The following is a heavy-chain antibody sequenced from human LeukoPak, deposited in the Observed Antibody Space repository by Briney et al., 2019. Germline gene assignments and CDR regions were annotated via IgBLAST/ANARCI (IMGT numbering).Heavy chain of an antibody. J-gene: IGHJ3*02. V-gene: IGHV3-30-3*01. D-gene: IGHD1-26*01. CDR2: ISYDGSNK. Sequence: QPGGSLRLSCAASGFTFSSYAMHWVRQAPGKGLEWVAVISYDGSNKYYADSVKGRFTISRDNSKNTLYLQMNSLRAEDTAVYYCARESGSYYHDAFDIWGQGTMVTVSS. CDR3: ARESGSYYHDAFDI. CDR1: GFTFSSYA.